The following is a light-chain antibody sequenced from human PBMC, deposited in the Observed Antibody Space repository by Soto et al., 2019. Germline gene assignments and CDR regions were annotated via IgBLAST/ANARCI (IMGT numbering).Light chain of an antibody. CDR1: KLGDKY. CDR3: QAWDSSTYV. CDR2: QDN. Sequence: SYERTQPSSVSVSPGQTASITCSGEKLGDKYACWYQQKPGQSPVLVIYQDNKRPSGIPERFSGSNSGNTATLTISGTQAMDEADYYCQAWDSSTYVFGTGTKVTVL. V-gene: IGLV3-1*01. J-gene: IGLJ1*01.